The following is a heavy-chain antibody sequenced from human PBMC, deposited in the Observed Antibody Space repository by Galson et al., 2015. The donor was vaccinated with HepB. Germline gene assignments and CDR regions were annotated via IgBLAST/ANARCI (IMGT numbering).Heavy chain of an antibody. Sequence: SLRLSCAASGFTFDDYAMHWVRHAPGKGLEWVSGLSWNSGRIDYADSVKGRFAISRDNAKNSLYLQMNSLRAEDTALYYCVKDPSGWYGSSRLYYFDYWGQGTLVTVSS. J-gene: IGHJ4*02. D-gene: IGHD6-19*01. CDR1: GFTFDDYA. CDR2: LSWNSGRI. CDR3: VKDPSGWYGSSRLYYFDY. V-gene: IGHV3-9*01.